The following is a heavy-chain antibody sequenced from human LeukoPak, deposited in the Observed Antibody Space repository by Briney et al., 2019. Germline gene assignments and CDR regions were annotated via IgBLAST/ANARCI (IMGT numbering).Heavy chain of an antibody. J-gene: IGHJ4*02. D-gene: IGHD6-19*01. V-gene: IGHV1-69*05. CDR2: IIPIFGTA. CDR1: GGTFSSYA. Sequence: ASVKVSCKASGGTFSSYAISWVRQAPGQGLEWMGGIIPIFGTANYAQKLQGRVTMTTDTSTSTAYMELRSLRSDDTAVYYCARFVSRAVATDYWGQGTLVTVSS. CDR3: ARFVSRAVATDY.